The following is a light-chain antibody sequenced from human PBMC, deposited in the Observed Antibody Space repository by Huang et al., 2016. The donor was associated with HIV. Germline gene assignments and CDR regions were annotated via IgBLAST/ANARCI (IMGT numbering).Light chain of an antibody. J-gene: IGKJ2*01. V-gene: IGKV3D-15*01. CDR2: GAS. CDR3: QQYDIWPSFT. Sequence: EIVMTQSPATLSVSPGERATLSCGASQSVSSNLAWYQQKPGQAPRLLIYGASTRATGIPARFSGSGSGTAFTLTISSLQSEDFALYYCQQYDIWPSFTFGQGTKVEGK. CDR1: QSVSSN.